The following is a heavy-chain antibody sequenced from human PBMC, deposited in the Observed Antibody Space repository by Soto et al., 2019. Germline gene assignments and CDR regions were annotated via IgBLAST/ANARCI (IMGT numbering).Heavy chain of an antibody. CDR1: GYSISSGYY. CDR3: ARTTAVPNTLRSRYFFDY. V-gene: IGHV4-61*01. J-gene: IGHJ4*02. CDR2: VYYSGTT. Sequence: PSETLSLTCVVSGYSISSGYYWSWIRQPPGKRLEWIGYVYYSGTTNYNPSLKSRVTISVDLSKNQFSLRLSSVTTADTALYYCARTTAVPNTLRSRYFFDYWGQGTLVTVSS. D-gene: IGHD4-17*01.